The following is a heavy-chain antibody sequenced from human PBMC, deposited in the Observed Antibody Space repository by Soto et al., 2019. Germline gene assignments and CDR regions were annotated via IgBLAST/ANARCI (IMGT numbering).Heavy chain of an antibody. CDR3: ARHWGLQKYYYGMDV. V-gene: IGHV5-51*01. J-gene: IGHJ6*02. Sequence: GESLKISCKGSGYSFTSYWIGWVRQMPGKGLEWMGIIYPGDSDTRYSPPFQGQVTISADKSISTAYLQWSSLKASDTAMYYCARHWGLQKYYYGMDVWGQGTTVTVSS. D-gene: IGHD3-16*01. CDR1: GYSFTSYW. CDR2: IYPGDSDT.